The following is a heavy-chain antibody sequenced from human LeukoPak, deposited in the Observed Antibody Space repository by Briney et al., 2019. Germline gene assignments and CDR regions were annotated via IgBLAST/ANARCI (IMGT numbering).Heavy chain of an antibody. CDR2: IYHSGST. Sequence: PSETLSLTCAVSGYSISSGYYGGWIRQPPGKGLEWIGIIYHSGSTYYNPSLKSRVTISVDTSKTQFSLKLSSVTAADTAVYYCASLRYCSGGSCQHFDYWGQGTLVTVSS. J-gene: IGHJ4*02. V-gene: IGHV4-38-2*01. D-gene: IGHD2-15*01. CDR1: GYSISSGYY. CDR3: ASLRYCSGGSCQHFDY.